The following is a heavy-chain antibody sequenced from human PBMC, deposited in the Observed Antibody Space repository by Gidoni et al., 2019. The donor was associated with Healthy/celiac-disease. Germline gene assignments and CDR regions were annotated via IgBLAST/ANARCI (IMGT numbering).Heavy chain of an antibody. CDR1: GFPFSSYS. V-gene: IGHV3-21*01. D-gene: IGHD3-16*02. J-gene: IGHJ3*02. Sequence: EVQLVESGGGLVKPGGSLRLSGPASGFPFSSYSMNWVRRAPGKGLEWFSSISSIISYIYYADSVKGRFTISRDNAKNSLYLQMNSLRAEDTAVYYCARGSRRDYDYVWGSYRYGDAFDIWGQGTMVTVSS. CDR3: ARGSRRDYDYVWGSYRYGDAFDI. CDR2: ISSIISYI.